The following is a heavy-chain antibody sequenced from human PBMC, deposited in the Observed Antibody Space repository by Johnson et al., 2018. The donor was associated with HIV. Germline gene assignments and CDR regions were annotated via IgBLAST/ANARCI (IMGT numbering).Heavy chain of an antibody. J-gene: IGHJ3*02. Sequence: EVQLVESGGGVVQPGRSLRLSCAASGFTFSSYWMSWVRQAPGKGLEWVTNIKQDGSEKYYVDSVKGRFTISRDNAKNSLYLQMNSLRAEDTAVYYCASRSYGYVRHAFVIWVQGTMVTLSS. D-gene: IGHD5-18*01. CDR3: ASRSYGYVRHAFVI. CDR1: GFTFSSYW. CDR2: IKQDGSEK. V-gene: IGHV3-7*01.